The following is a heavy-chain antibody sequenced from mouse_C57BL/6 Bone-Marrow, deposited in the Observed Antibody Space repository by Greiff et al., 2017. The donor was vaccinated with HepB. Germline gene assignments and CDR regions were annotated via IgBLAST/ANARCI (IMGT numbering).Heavy chain of an antibody. Sequence: EVQRVESGGGLVQPKGSLKLSCAASGFSFNTYAMNWVRQAPGKGLEWVARIRSKSNNYATYYADSVKDRFTISRDDSESMLYLQMNNLKTEDTAMYYCVSSSNYDYYAMDYWGQGTSVTVSS. CDR1: GFSFNTYA. CDR3: VSSSNYDYYAMDY. D-gene: IGHD2-5*01. V-gene: IGHV10-1*01. J-gene: IGHJ4*01. CDR2: IRSKSNNYAT.